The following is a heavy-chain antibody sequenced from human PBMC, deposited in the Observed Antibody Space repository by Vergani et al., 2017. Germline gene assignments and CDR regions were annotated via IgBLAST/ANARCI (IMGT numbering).Heavy chain of an antibody. CDR3: AGSRARYGSSTSCYGGEFDY. D-gene: IGHD2-2*01. CDR1: GGSFSGYY. CDR2: INHSGST. J-gene: IGHJ4*02. Sequence: QVQLQQWGGGLLKPSETLSLTCAVYGGSFSGYYWSWIRQPPGKGLEWIGEINHSGSTNYNPSLKSRVTISVDTSKNQVSMKLRSVTAADTAVYYCAGSRARYGSSTSCYGGEFDYWSQGTLVSVPS. V-gene: IGHV4-34*01.